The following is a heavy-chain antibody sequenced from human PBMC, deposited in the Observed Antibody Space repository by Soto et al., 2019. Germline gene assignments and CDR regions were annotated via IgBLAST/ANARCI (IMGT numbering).Heavy chain of an antibody. V-gene: IGHV1-18*01. CDR3: AREYVVYARMYGGFDP. CDR1: GYTFTSYG. J-gene: IGHJ5*02. Sequence: PSLKVSCNASGYTFTSYGISWVLQAPGQGLEWMGWISAYNGNTNYAQELQGRVTMTTDTSTSTAYMELRSLRSDDTAVYYCAREYVVYARMYGGFDPWGQGIRVTVSS. D-gene: IGHD2-8*02. CDR2: ISAYNGNT.